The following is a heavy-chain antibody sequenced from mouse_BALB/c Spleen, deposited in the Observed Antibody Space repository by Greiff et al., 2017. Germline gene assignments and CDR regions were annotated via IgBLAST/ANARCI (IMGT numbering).Heavy chain of an antibody. J-gene: IGHJ1*01. V-gene: IGHV2-9*02. CDR1: GFSLTSYG. CDR3: ARGGRPGYFDV. D-gene: IGHD1-2*01. CDR2: IWAGGST. Sequence: QVQLKESGPGLVAPSQSLSITCTVSGFSLTSYGVHWVRQPPGKGLEWLGVIWAGGSTNYNSALMSRLSISKDNSKSQVFLKMNSLQTDDTAMYYCARGGRPGYFDVWGAGTTVTVSS.